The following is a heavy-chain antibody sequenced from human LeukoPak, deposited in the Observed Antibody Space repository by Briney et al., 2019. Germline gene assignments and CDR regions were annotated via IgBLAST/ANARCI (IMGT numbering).Heavy chain of an antibody. CDR1: GYTFTGYY. D-gene: IGHD3-10*01. V-gene: IGHV1-2*02. Sequence: EASVKVSCKASGYTFTGYYMHWVRQAPGQGLEWMGWINPNSSGTNYAQKFQGRVTMTRDTSISTAYMELSRLRSDDTAVYYCARDRIAGYYYGSGSYMSFALDVWGKGTTVTVSS. CDR3: ARDRIAGYYYGSGSYMSFALDV. J-gene: IGHJ6*04. CDR2: INPNSSGT.